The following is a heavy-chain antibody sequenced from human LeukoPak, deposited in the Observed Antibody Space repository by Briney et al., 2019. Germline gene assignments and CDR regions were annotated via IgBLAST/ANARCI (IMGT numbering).Heavy chain of an antibody. CDR3: TGDYGDYEGAMDV. V-gene: IGHV4-59*08. CDR1: GGSISSHY. J-gene: IGHJ6*02. D-gene: IGHD4-17*01. Sequence: SETLSLTCTISGGSISSHYWSWIRQPPGKGLEWIGFIYYSGITNYNPSLKSRVTISVDTSKNQFSLKLSSVTAADTAVYYCTGDYGDYEGAMDVWGQGTTVTVSS. CDR2: IYYSGIT.